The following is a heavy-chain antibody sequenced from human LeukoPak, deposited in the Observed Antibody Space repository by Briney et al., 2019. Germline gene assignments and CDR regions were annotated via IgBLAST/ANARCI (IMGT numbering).Heavy chain of an antibody. CDR3: ARDFGDYYDSSGYDPDY. D-gene: IGHD3-22*01. J-gene: IGHJ4*02. V-gene: IGHV1-2*06. CDR2: INPNSGGT. CDR1: GYTFTGYY. Sequence: ASVKVSCRASGYTFTGYYMHWVRQAPGQGLERMGRINPNSGGTNYAQKFQGRVTMTRDTSISTAYMELSRLRSDDTAVYYFARDFGDYYDSSGYDPDYWGQGTLVTVSS.